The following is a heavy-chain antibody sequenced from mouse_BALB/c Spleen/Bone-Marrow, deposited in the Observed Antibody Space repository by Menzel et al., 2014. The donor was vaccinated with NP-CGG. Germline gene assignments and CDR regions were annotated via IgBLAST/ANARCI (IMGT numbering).Heavy chain of an antibody. Sequence: LEEPGAELMRPGASVKISCKASGYTFTNYWIEWVKRRPGHGLEWIGEILPGRGSPNYNEKFKGKATFALDTSSNTSYMQLSSLTSEDSAVYYCARKGALRAMDYWGQGSSVTVSS. CDR1: GYTFTNYW. CDR2: ILPGRGSP. J-gene: IGHJ4*01. V-gene: IGHV1-9*01. CDR3: ARKGALRAMDY.